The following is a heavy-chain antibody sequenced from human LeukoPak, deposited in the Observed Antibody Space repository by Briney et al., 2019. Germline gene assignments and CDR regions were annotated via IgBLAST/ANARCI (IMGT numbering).Heavy chain of an antibody. V-gene: IGHV3-33*01. CDR3: ARVLCSGGTCFDAFDI. CDR2: IWYDGSNK. Sequence: GRSLRLSCGASGFTFSSYGMYWVRQAPGKGLEWVAVIWYDGSNKYYADSVKGRFTISRDNSKNTLYLQMNSLRAEDTAVYYCARVLCSGGTCFDAFDIWGQGTMVTVSS. J-gene: IGHJ3*02. D-gene: IGHD2-15*01. CDR1: GFTFSSYG.